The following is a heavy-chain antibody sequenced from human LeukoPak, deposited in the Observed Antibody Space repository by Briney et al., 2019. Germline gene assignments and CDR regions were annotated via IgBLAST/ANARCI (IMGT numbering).Heavy chain of an antibody. V-gene: IGHV3-21*01. CDR1: GFTFSSYS. Sequence: GGSLRLSCAASGFTFSSYSMNWVRQAPGKGLEWVSSISSSSSYIYYADSVKGRFTISRDNAKNSLYLQMNSLRAEDTAAYYCARSPYYYDSSGYGIWGQGTMVTVSS. D-gene: IGHD3-22*01. J-gene: IGHJ3*02. CDR2: ISSSSSYI. CDR3: ARSPYYYDSSGYGI.